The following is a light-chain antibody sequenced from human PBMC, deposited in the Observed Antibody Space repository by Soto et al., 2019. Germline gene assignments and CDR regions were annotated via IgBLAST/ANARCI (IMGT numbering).Light chain of an antibody. V-gene: IGKV1-8*01. CDR1: QTISSY. Sequence: AIRMTQSPSSFSASTGDTVTITCRASQTISSYLAWYQQKPGKAPKLLIYAASTLQSGVPSRFSGSESGTDFTLTISYLQSEDFATYYCPQFYSYPITFGQGTRLEI. J-gene: IGKJ5*01. CDR3: PQFYSYPIT. CDR2: AAS.